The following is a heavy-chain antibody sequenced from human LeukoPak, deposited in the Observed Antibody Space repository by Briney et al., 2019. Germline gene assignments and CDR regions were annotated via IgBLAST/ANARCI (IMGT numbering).Heavy chain of an antibody. CDR3: ARAFGSSTSCYNY. J-gene: IGHJ4*02. D-gene: IGHD2-2*02. Sequence: PGGSLRLSCAASGFTFSSYAMHWVRQAPGKGLEWVAVISYDGSNKYYADSVKGRFTISRDNSKNTLYLQMNSLRAEDTAVYYCARAFGSSTSCYNYWGQGTLVTVSS. V-gene: IGHV3-30-3*01. CDR1: GFTFSSYA. CDR2: ISYDGSNK.